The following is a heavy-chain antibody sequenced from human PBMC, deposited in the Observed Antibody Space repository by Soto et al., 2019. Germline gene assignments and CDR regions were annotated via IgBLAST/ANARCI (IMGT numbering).Heavy chain of an antibody. CDR2: ISAYNGDT. V-gene: IGHV1-18*01. Sequence: QVQRVQSGAEVKKPGASVKVSCKASGYTFTSYAISWVRQAPGQGLEWMGWISAYNGDTNYAQKLQGRVTTTSDKSTSTAYMELRSRRSDDTAVYYCARDAPQEDYWGQGTLVTVSS. J-gene: IGHJ4*02. CDR1: GYTFTSYA. CDR3: ARDAPQEDY.